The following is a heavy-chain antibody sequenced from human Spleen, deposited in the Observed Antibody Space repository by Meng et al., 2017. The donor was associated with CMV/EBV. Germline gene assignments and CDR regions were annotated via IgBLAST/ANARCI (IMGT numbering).Heavy chain of an antibody. D-gene: IGHD3-22*01. CDR1: GFTFSSYW. CDR3: VRVNRGYYGLYFDY. Sequence: GESLKISCAASGFTFSSYWMHWVRQAPGKGLVWVSRINSDGSSTTNADSVKGRFTISRDNAKNTLYLQMNSLRADDTAVYYCVRVNRGYYGLYFDYWGQGTLVTVSS. V-gene: IGHV3-74*01. CDR2: INSDGSST. J-gene: IGHJ4*02.